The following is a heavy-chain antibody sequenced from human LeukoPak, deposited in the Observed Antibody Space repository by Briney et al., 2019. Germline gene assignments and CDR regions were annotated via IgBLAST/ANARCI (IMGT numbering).Heavy chain of an antibody. D-gene: IGHD6-19*01. J-gene: IGHJ1*01. Sequence: PGGSLRLSCAASGFTFSSYAMHRVRPAPGKGLEWVAVISYDGSNEYYADSVKGRFTISRDNSKNTLYLQMNSLRAEDTAVYYCARPSSGWYAEYFQHWGQGTLVTVSS. V-gene: IGHV3-30*04. CDR1: GFTFSSYA. CDR2: ISYDGSNE. CDR3: ARPSSGWYAEYFQH.